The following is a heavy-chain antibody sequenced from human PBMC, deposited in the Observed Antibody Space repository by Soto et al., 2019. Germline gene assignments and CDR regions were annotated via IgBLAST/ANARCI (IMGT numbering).Heavy chain of an antibody. CDR1: GFTFSSYS. CDR3: ASYCSSTSCYGMDV. V-gene: IGHV3-48*02. CDR2: ISSSSTI. J-gene: IGHJ6*02. D-gene: IGHD2-2*01. Sequence: HPGGSLRLSCAASGFTFSSYSMNWVRQAPGKGLEWVSYISSSSTIYYADSVKGRFTISRDNAKNSLYLQMNSLRDEDTAVYYCASYCSSTSCYGMDVWGQGTTVTVSS.